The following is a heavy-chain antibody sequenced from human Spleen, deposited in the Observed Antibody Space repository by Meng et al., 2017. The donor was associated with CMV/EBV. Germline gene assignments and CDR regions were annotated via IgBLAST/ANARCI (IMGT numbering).Heavy chain of an antibody. J-gene: IGHJ4*02. Sequence: SVKVSCKASGYSFTSYGISWVRQAPGQGLEWMGWINPNSGGTNYAQKFQGRVTMTRDTSISTAYMELSRLRSDDTAVYYCARKEFDYWGQGTLVTVSS. CDR2: INPNSGGT. V-gene: IGHV1-2*02. CDR1: GYSFTSYG. CDR3: ARKEFDY.